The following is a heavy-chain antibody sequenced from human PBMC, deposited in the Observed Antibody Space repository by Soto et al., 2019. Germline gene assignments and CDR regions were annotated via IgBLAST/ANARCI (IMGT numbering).Heavy chain of an antibody. V-gene: IGHV3-43*01. CDR3: AKDINRGESPCDFWSENYSYGMDV. D-gene: IGHD3-3*01. CDR1: GFTFDDYT. Sequence: EVQLVESGGVVVQPGGSLRLSCAASGFTFDDYTMTWVRQAPGKGLEWVSLIIWAGGTTYYADSGKARFTISRDNSKKSLELQMNSLRTEDTDLYYCAKDINRGESPCDFWSENYSYGMDVWVQGTTVTVSS. CDR2: IIWAGGTT. J-gene: IGHJ6*02.